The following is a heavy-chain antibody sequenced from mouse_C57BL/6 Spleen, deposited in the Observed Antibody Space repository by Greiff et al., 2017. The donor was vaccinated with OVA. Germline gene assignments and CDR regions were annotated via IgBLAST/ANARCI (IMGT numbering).Heavy chain of an antibody. V-gene: IGHV6-3*01. CDR1: GFTFSNYW. D-gene: IGHD1-1*01. CDR3: TVDYYGSSLAY. Sequence: EVQRVESGGGLVQPGGSMKLSCVASGFTFSNYWMNWVRQSPEKGLEWVAQIRLKSDNYATHYAESVKGRFTISRDDSKSSVYLQMNNLRAEDTGIYYCTVDYYGSSLAYWGQGTLVTVSA. J-gene: IGHJ3*01. CDR2: IRLKSDNYAT.